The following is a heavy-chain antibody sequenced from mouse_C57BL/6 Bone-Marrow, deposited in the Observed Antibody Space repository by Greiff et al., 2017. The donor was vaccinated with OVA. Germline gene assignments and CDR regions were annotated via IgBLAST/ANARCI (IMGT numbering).Heavy chain of an antibody. D-gene: IGHD1-1*01. CDR1: EYEFPTHD. CDR3: ARGSSYLTY. CDR2: INSDGGST. V-gene: IGHV5-2*01. Sequence: EVKLQESGGGLVQPGESLKLSCESNEYEFPTHDMPWVRKTPEKRLELVAAINSDGGSTYYPDTMERRFIISRDSTKKTLYLQMSSLRSEDPALYYCARGSSYLTYWGQGTLVTVSA. J-gene: IGHJ3*01.